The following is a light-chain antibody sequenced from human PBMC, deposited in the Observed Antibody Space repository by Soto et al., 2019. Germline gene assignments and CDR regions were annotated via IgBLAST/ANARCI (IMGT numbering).Light chain of an antibody. CDR1: QSVRRNY. V-gene: IGKV3D-20*02. CDR3: HAPGAAAGT. Sequence: TQRPEARCVGTEDRATLSSSASQSVRRNYLAWYQQRPGQAPRLIIYDASSRATGVPERLFCSAAGTEYTRSICRLETPAVPVDYSHAPGAAAGTDARGTQVDIK. J-gene: IGKJ1*01. CDR2: DAS.